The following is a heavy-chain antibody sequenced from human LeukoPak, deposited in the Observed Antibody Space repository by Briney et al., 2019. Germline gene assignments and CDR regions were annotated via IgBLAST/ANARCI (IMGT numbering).Heavy chain of an antibody. CDR1: GFTFDDYT. CDR2: ISWDGGST. V-gene: IGHV3-43*01. J-gene: IGHJ4*02. Sequence: PGGSLRLSCAASGFTFDDYTMHWVRQAPGKGLEWVSLISWDGGSTYYADSVKGRFTISRDNSKNSLYLQMNSLRAEDTAVYYCARESHKWLRGGLPLRGFDYWGQGTLVTVSS. CDR3: ARESHKWLRGGLPLRGFDY. D-gene: IGHD5-12*01.